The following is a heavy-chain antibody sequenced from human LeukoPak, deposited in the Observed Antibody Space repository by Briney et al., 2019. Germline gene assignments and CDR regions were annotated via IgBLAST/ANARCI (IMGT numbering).Heavy chain of an antibody. CDR1: GYTFTNFG. J-gene: IGHJ3*02. D-gene: IGHD6-19*01. CDR3: ARAGGWAREDYKGEASDI. CDR2: ISVYNGNT. V-gene: IGHV1-18*01. Sequence: GASVKVSCKASGYTFTNFGISWVRQAPGQGLEWMGWISVYNGNTNYAEKVQGRVTMTADTSTRTAYMELRSLRSDDTAVYYCARAGGWAREDYKGEASDIWGQGTKVTVSS.